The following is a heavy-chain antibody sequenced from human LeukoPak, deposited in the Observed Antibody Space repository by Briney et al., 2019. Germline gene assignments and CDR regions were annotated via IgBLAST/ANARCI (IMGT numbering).Heavy chain of an antibody. V-gene: IGHV3-74*01. D-gene: IGHD4-11*01. CDR2: INTDGRTP. CDR1: GFTFSSYW. J-gene: IGHJ4*02. CDR3: ARSGTVTTSDFDS. Sequence: GGSLRLSCAGSGFTFSSYWMHWVRQAPGKGLVWVSRINTDGRTPTYADSVKGRFTISRDNAKNTLYLQMNSLRAEDTAVYFCARSGTVTTSDFDSWGQGTLVTVSS.